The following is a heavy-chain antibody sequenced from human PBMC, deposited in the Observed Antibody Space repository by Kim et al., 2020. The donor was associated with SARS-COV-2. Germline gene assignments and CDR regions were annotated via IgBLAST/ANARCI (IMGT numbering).Heavy chain of an antibody. D-gene: IGHD4-17*01. CDR3: ARGFRRLFPALYETMTTVTTSALDP. CDR2: INHSGST. J-gene: IGHJ5*02. CDR1: GGSFSGYY. Sequence: SETLSLTCAVYGGSFSGYYWSWIRQPPGKGLEWIGEINHSGSTNYNPSLKSRVTISVDTSKNQFSLKLSSVTAADTAVYYCARGFRRLFPALYETMTTVTTSALDPWGQGTLVTVSS. V-gene: IGHV4-34*01.